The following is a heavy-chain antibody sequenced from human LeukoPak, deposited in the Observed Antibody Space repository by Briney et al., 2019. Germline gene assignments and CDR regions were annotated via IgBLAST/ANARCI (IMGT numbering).Heavy chain of an antibody. Sequence: GGSLRLSCAASGFTFSSYGMHWVRQAPGKGLEWVAVIWYDGSNKYYADSVKGRFTISRDNSKNTLYLQMNSLRAEDTAGYYCAKSLIAARRGIYYMDVWGKGTTVTVSS. CDR3: AKSLIAARRGIYYMDV. D-gene: IGHD6-6*01. CDR2: IWYDGSNK. V-gene: IGHV3-33*06. CDR1: GFTFSSYG. J-gene: IGHJ6*03.